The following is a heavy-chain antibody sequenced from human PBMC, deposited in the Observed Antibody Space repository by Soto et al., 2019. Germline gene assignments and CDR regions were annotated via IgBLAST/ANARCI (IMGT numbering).Heavy chain of an antibody. Sequence: EVQWLESGGGLVQPGGSLRLSCAASGLTFTNSHMSWVRQAPGKGLDWVSSISNRGADTEYIDPVKGRFSISRDNSRDKLYLQMNSLRAEDTDVYYCTKRLEGGGPFDPWGQGTRVTVSS. J-gene: IGHJ5*02. D-gene: IGHD3-16*01. CDR1: GLTFTNSH. V-gene: IGHV3-23*01. CDR3: TKRLEGGGPFDP. CDR2: ISNRGADT.